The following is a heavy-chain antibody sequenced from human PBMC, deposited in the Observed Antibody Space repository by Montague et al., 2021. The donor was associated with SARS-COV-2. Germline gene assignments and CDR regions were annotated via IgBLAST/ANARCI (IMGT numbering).Heavy chain of an antibody. V-gene: IGHV4-59*01. CDR2: IYYSGST. D-gene: IGHD6-13*01. CDR1: GGSISSNY. J-gene: IGHJ6*02. CDR3: ARDLVERSSWGTYYYDGIDV. Sequence: SETLSLTCTVSGGSISSNYWCWIRQPPGQGLELIGYIYYSGSTNSNHTLKSQVTISVDTSKNQFSLKLSSVTAADTAVYYCARDLVERSSWGTYYYDGIDVWGQGTTVTVSS.